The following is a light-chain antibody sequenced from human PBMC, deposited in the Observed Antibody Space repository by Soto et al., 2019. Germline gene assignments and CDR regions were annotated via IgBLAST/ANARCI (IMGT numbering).Light chain of an antibody. CDR1: QGISSY. CDR3: QQNFSIPIT. J-gene: IGKJ5*01. CDR2: AAS. Sequence: AIRMTQSPSSFSASTGDRVTITCRASQGISSYLAWYQQKPGKAPDLLIYAASSLKSGVPSRFSGSGSGTHFTLTITGLQPADFATYYCQQNFSIPITFGQGTRLEIK. V-gene: IGKV1-8*01.